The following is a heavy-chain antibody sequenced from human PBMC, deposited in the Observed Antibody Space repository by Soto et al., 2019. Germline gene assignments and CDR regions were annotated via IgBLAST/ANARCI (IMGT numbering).Heavy chain of an antibody. CDR2: IQSDGSRT. CDR3: ARGDLGGFAL. D-gene: IGHD2-21*02. Sequence: EVQLVESEGGLVQRGGSLRLSCAASGFTFNYYWMHWVRQAPGQGLVWVAHIQSDGSRTTYADSVKGRFTISRDNAKNTMYLQMNSLRAADTAVYYCARGDLGGFALWGQGTKVTVYS. J-gene: IGHJ3*01. V-gene: IGHV3-74*01. CDR1: GFTFNYYW.